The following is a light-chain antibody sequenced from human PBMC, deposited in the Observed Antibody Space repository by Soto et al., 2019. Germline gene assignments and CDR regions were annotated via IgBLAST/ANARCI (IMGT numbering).Light chain of an antibody. Sequence: IVLTQSPVTLSLSPGEGATLSCRASQSVTGTNLAWYQQRAGQAPRLLIYDAVRRATGIPDRFSGSGSGTDFTLTISRLEPEDFAVYYCHQYGSSLGTFGPGTKVEV. V-gene: IGKV3-20*01. CDR2: DAV. CDR3: HQYGSSLGT. CDR1: QSVTGTN. J-gene: IGKJ2*01.